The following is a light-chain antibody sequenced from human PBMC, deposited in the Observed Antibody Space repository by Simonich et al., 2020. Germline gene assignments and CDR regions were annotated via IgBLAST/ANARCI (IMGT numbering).Light chain of an antibody. J-gene: IGKJ1*01. CDR3: QQYYRTPPT. CDR1: QSVLSSSNNKNY. CDR2: WAS. V-gene: IGKV4-1*01. Sequence: IVMTQSPDSLAVSLGARATINCKSSQSVLSSSNNKNYLAWYQQKPGQPPKLLIYWASSRESGVPDRFSGSGSGTDFTLTIRSLQAEDVAVDYCQQYYRTPPTFGQGTKVEIK.